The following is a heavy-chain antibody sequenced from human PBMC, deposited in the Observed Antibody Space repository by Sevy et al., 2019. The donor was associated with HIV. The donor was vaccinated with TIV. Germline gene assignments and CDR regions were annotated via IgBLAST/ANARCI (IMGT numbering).Heavy chain of an antibody. CDR3: ARDTVSYYYGSGSYHYYYGMDV. J-gene: IGHJ6*02. CDR1: GFTFSSYW. D-gene: IGHD3-10*01. V-gene: IGHV3-7*03. Sequence: GGSLRLSCAASGFTFSSYWMSWVRQAPGKGLEWVANLKQDGSEKYYVDSVKGRFTISRDNAKNSQYLQMNSLRAEVTAVYYCARDTVSYYYGSGSYHYYYGMDVWGQGTTVTVSS. CDR2: LKQDGSEK.